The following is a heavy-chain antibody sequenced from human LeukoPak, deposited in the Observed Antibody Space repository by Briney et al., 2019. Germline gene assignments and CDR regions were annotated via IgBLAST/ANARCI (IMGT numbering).Heavy chain of an antibody. CDR1: GFTFDDYA. V-gene: IGHV3-9*01. Sequence: GGSLRLSCEASGFTFDDYAMHWVRQAPGKGLEWVSGISWNSGSIGYADSVKGRFTISRDNAKNSLYLQMNSLRAEDTALYYCAKDHRGYSYGYAYYYYGMDVWGQGTTVTVSS. CDR3: AKDHRGYSYGYAYYYYGMDV. D-gene: IGHD5-18*01. J-gene: IGHJ6*02. CDR2: ISWNSGSI.